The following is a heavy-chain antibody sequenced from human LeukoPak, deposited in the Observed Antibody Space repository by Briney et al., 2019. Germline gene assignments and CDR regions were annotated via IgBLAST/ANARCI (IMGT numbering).Heavy chain of an antibody. CDR3: ARMYYDFWSGYRRYFDY. V-gene: IGHV4-61*02. J-gene: IGHJ4*02. CDR1: GGSISSGSYY. D-gene: IGHD3-3*01. CDR2: IYTSGST. Sequence: PSETLSLTCTVSGGSISSGSYYWSWIRQPAGKGLEWIGRIYTSGSTNYNPSLKSRVTISVDTSKNQFSLKLSSVTAADTAVYYCARMYYDFWSGYRRYFDYWGQGTLVTVSS.